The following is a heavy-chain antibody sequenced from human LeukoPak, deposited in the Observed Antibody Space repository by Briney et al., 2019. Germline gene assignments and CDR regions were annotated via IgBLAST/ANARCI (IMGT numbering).Heavy chain of an antibody. D-gene: IGHD2-15*01. CDR1: GLIFTSYA. Sequence: GGSLRLSCAASGLIFTSYAMSWVRQAPGKGLEWVSVIYSGGSTYYADSVKGRFTISRDNSKNTLYLQMNSLRAEDTAVYYCAAKYCSGGSCYYWGRGTLVTVSS. J-gene: IGHJ4*02. V-gene: IGHV3-66*01. CDR3: AAKYCSGGSCYY. CDR2: IYSGGST.